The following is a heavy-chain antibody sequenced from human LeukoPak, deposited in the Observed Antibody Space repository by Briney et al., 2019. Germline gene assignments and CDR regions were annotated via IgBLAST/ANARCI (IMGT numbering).Heavy chain of an antibody. CDR2: ISWNSGSI. V-gene: IGHV3-9*01. CDR1: GFTFDDYA. Sequence: GRSLRLSCAASGFTFDDYAMHWVRQAPGKGLEWVSGISWNSGSIGYADSVKGRFTISRDNAKNSLYLQMNSLRAEDTALYYCAKVGSSGYFDYWGQGTLVTVSS. J-gene: IGHJ4*02. D-gene: IGHD3-22*01. CDR3: AKVGSSGYFDY.